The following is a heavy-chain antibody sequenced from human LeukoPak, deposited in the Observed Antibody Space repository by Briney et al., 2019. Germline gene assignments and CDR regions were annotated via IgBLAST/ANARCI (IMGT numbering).Heavy chain of an antibody. CDR2: IRYDGSNK. Sequence: GGTLRLSCAASGFTFSSYGMHWDRQAPGKGLEWVAFIRYDGSNKYYADSVKGRFTISRDNSKNTLYLQMNSLRAEDTAVYYCAKNDYGDYYFDYWGQGTLVTVSS. CDR1: GFTFSSYG. D-gene: IGHD4-17*01. CDR3: AKNDYGDYYFDY. J-gene: IGHJ4*02. V-gene: IGHV3-30*02.